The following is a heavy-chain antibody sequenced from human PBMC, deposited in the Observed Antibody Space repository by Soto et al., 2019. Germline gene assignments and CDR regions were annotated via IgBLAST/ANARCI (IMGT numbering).Heavy chain of an antibody. CDR1: GFTFNNYA. CDR3: AKLGSSSWSPHYYFDS. J-gene: IGHJ4*02. D-gene: IGHD2-2*01. CDR2: ITDSGDDT. Sequence: EVQLLESGGGLVQPGGSLRLSCAASGFTFNNYAMGWVRQAPGKGLEWVSAITDSGDDTYYIDSVKGRFTISRDNSKSTLYLEMNSLSAEDTAIYYCAKLGSSSWSPHYYFDSWGQGTLVTVSS. V-gene: IGHV3-23*01.